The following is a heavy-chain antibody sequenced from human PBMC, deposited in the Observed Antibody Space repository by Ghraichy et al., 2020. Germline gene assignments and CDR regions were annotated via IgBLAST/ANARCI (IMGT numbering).Heavy chain of an antibody. J-gene: IGHJ5*02. CDR2: IIPIFGTA. CDR3: ARDNKWGSPYCSGGSCYGGYNWFDP. V-gene: IGHV1-69*06. CDR1: GGTFSSYA. D-gene: IGHD2-15*01. Sequence: SVKVSCKASGGTFSSYAISWVRQAPGQGLEWMGGIIPIFGTANYAQKFQGRVTITADKSTSTAYMELSSLRSEDTAVYYCARDNKWGSPYCSGGSCYGGYNWFDPWGQGTLVTVSS.